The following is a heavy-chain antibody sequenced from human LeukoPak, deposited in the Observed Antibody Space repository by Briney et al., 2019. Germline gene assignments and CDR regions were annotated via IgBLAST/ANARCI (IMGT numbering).Heavy chain of an antibody. V-gene: IGHV3-21*01. CDR2: ISSSSSYI. J-gene: IGHJ4*02. D-gene: IGHD6-13*01. CDR3: ARDVYSSSWYFDY. CDR1: GFPFSSYE. Sequence: GGSLRLSCAASGFPFSSYEMNWVRQAPGKGLEWVSSISSSSSYIYYADSVKGRFTISRDNAKNSLYLQMNSLRAEDTAVYYCARDVYSSSWYFDYWGQGTLVTVSS.